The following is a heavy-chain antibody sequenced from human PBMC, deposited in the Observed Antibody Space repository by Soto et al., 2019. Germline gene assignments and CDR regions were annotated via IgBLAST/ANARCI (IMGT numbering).Heavy chain of an antibody. CDR3: AREDSGSPSTLDY. V-gene: IGHV1-2*04. D-gene: IGHD1-26*01. J-gene: IGHJ4*02. Sequence: ASVKVSCKASEYTFTSYAIHWVRQAPGQGLEWMGWINPNSGGTNYAQKFQGWVTMTRDTSISTAYMELSRLRSDDTAVYYCAREDSGSPSTLDYWGQGTLVTVSS. CDR2: INPNSGGT. CDR1: EYTFTSYA.